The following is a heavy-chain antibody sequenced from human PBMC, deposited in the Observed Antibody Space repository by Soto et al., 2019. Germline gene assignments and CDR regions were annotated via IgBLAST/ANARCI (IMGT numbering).Heavy chain of an antibody. CDR1: GFTFSSYW. J-gene: IGHJ3*02. D-gene: IGHD5-12*01. CDR2: IKQDGSEK. CDR3: ARDLLKSGYGRDAFDI. V-gene: IGHV3-7*01. Sequence: GGSLRLSCAASGFTFSSYWMSWVRQAPGKGLEWVANIKQDGSEKYYVDYVKGRFTISRDNAKNSLYLQMNSLRAEDTAVYYCARDLLKSGYGRDAFDIWGQGTMVTVSS.